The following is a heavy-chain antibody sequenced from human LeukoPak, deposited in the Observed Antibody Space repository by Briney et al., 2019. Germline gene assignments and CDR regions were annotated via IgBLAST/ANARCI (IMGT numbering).Heavy chain of an antibody. CDR2: INPNSGGT. CDR1: GYTFTRYY. V-gene: IGHV1-2*02. D-gene: IGHD6-19*01. J-gene: IGHJ4*02. Sequence: ASVKVSCQASGYTFTRYYMHWVRQAPGQGLEWMGCINPNSGGTNYAQKFQGRVTMTRDTSISTAYMELSRLRSDETAVYYCAGGSSSGWYYQAYWGQGTLVTASS. CDR3: AGGSSSGWYYQAY.